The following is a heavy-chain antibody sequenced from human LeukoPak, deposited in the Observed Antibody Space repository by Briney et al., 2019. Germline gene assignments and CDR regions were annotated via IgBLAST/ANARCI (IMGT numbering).Heavy chain of an antibody. D-gene: IGHD6-13*01. CDR1: GGSISSYY. Sequence: SETLSLTCTVSGGSISSYYWSWIRQPPGKGLEWIGCFNNSGSINYNPSLESRVTISVDTSKNQFSLKLSSVTAADTAVYYCAKAEYSISCHKCWIDYWGQGTLITVSS. V-gene: IGHV4-59*01. CDR3: AKAEYSISCHKCWIDY. CDR2: FNNSGSI. J-gene: IGHJ4*02.